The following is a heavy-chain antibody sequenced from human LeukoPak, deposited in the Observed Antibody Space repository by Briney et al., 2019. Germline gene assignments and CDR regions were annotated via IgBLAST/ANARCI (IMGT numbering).Heavy chain of an antibody. Sequence: PSQTLSLTCTVSGGSISSGDYYWSWIRQPPGKGLEWIGCIYYSGSTYYNPSLKSRVTISVDTSKNQFSLKLSSVTAADTAVYYCARAVHQTTVTTDFDYWGQGTLVTVSS. CDR1: GGSISSGDYY. J-gene: IGHJ4*02. V-gene: IGHV4-30-4*01. CDR2: IYYSGST. CDR3: ARAVHQTTVTTDFDY. D-gene: IGHD4-17*01.